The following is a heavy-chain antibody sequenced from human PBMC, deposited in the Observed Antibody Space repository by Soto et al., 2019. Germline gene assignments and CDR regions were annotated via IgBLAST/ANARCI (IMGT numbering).Heavy chain of an antibody. V-gene: IGHV4-59*01. CDR2: IYYSGRT. J-gene: IGHJ6*02. CDR3: VWWGLLYGLDV. D-gene: IGHD1-26*01. CDR1: GGSISSYY. Sequence: SETLSLTCTVSGGSISSYYWTWIRQPPGKGLEWIGYIYYSGRTNYNPSLKSRVTISVDTSKNQFSLKRSPVTAADTAVYYCVWWGLLYGLDVWGQGTTGTSP.